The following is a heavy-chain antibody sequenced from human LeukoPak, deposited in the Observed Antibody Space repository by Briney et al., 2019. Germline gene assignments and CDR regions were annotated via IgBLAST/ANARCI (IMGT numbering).Heavy chain of an antibody. CDR2: IWYDGSNK. J-gene: IGHJ4*02. CDR3: ARANYGDSY. D-gene: IGHD4-17*01. CDR1: GFTFSSYG. V-gene: IGHV3-33*01. Sequence: GGSLRLSCAASGFTFSSYGMHWVRQAPGKGLEWVAAIWYDGSNKYYADSVKGRFTISRDNSKNTLYLQMNSLGAEDTAVYYCARANYGDSYWGQGTLVTVSS.